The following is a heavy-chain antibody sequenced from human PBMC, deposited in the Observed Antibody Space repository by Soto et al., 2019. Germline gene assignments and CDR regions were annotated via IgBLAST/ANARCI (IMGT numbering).Heavy chain of an antibody. Sequence: WWSLRLSCAASVFTCSNFAMYWWRQAPGKGLEWVTVISYDGSHKYYADSVKGRFTISRDNSKNTLYLQMNNLRAEDSAVYFCARDYSYQRAMDVWGQGTTVTVSS. CDR2: ISYDGSHK. D-gene: IGHD2-15*01. V-gene: IGHV3-30-3*01. CDR1: VFTCSNFA. J-gene: IGHJ6*02. CDR3: ARDYSYQRAMDV.